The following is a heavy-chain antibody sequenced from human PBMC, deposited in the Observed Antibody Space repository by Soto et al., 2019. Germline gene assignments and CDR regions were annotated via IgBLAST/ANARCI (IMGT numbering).Heavy chain of an antibody. V-gene: IGHV3-74*01. D-gene: IGHD3-3*01. CDR2: INSDGSST. CDR3: ARGVTIFGVVIIHYYMDV. J-gene: IGHJ6*03. CDR1: GFTFSSYW. Sequence: GGSLRLSCAASGFTFSSYWMHWVRQAPGKGLVWVSRINSDGSSTSYADSVKGRFTISRDNAKNTLYLQMNSLRAEDTAVYYCARGVTIFGVVIIHYYMDVWGKGTTVTVSS.